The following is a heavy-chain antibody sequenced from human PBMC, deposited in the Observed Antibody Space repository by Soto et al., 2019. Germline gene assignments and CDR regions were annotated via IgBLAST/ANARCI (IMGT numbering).Heavy chain of an antibody. CDR2: ISGSGGST. Sequence: GGSLRLSCVASGFTFSSYAMNWVRQAPGKGLEWVSAISGSGGSTYCADSVKGRFTISRDSSKNTLYLQMNSLRAEDTAVYYCAKGNSWSPALVLDIWGQGTMVTVSS. V-gene: IGHV3-23*01. CDR1: GFTFSSYA. D-gene: IGHD1-7*01. J-gene: IGHJ3*02. CDR3: AKGNSWSPALVLDI.